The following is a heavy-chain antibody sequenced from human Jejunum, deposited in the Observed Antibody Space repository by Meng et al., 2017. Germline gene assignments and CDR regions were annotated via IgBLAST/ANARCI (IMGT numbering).Heavy chain of an antibody. V-gene: IGHV3-48*03. CDR3: ARDSWFDSSAYYIDY. Sequence: GESLKISCAASGFTFSSYDMNWVRQAPGKGLEWISYITSGGTVVYYADSVKGRFTISRDNAENSLFLQMNSLRAEDTAVYYCARDSWFDSSAYYIDYWGQGTLVTVSS. CDR1: GFTFSSYD. D-gene: IGHD3-22*01. CDR2: ITSGGTVV. J-gene: IGHJ4*02.